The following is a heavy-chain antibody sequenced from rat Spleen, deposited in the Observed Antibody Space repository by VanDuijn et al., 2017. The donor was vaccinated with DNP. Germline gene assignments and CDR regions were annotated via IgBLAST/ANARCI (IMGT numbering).Heavy chain of an antibody. V-gene: IGHV5-58*01. Sequence: EVQLVETGGGLVQPGRSLKLSCVASGFTFSSYWMYWIRQAPGKGLEWVSSINTDGGSTYYPDSVKGRFTISRDNAENTVYLQMNSLRSEDTATYYCAKDSRYTTDYFFDYWGQGVMVTVSS. CDR1: GFTFSSYW. J-gene: IGHJ2*01. CDR2: INTDGGST. D-gene: IGHD1-6*01. CDR3: AKDSRYTTDYFFDY.